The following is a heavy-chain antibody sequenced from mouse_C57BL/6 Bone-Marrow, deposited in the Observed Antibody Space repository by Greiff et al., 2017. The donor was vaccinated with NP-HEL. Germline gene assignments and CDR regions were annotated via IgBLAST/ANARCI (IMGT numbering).Heavy chain of an antibody. D-gene: IGHD1-1*01. CDR1: GYSITSGYY. CDR3: ARREGGYYGSSPWYFDV. J-gene: IGHJ1*03. V-gene: IGHV3-6*01. Sequence: EVQVVESGPGLVKPSQSLSLTCSVTGYSITSGYYWNWIRQFPGNKLEWMVYISYDGSNNYNPSLKNRIPITRDTSKNQFFLKLNSVTTEDTATDYCARREGGYYGSSPWYFDVWGTGTTVTVSS. CDR2: ISYDGSN.